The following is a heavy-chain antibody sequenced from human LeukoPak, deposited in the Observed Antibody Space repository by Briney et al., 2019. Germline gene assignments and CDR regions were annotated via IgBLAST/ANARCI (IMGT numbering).Heavy chain of an antibody. Sequence: GASVKVSCKASGYTFTGYYMHWVRQAPGQGLEWMGWINPNSGGTNYAQKFQGRVTMTRDTSISTAYMELSRLRSDDTAVYYCASFRQSYGYGNYYYYMDVWGKGTTVTVSS. D-gene: IGHD5-18*01. CDR2: INPNSGGT. V-gene: IGHV1-2*02. CDR1: GYTFTGYY. J-gene: IGHJ6*03. CDR3: ASFRQSYGYGNYYYYMDV.